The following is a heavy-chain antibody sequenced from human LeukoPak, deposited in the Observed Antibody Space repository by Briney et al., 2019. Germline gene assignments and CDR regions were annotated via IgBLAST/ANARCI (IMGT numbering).Heavy chain of an antibody. CDR2: MNPNSGNT. Sequence: ASVKVSCEASGYTFTSYDINWVRQATGQGLEWMGWMNPNSGNTGYAQKFQGRVTITRNTSISTAYMELSSLRSEDTAVYYCARAKTVTEDAFDIWGQGTMVTVSS. J-gene: IGHJ3*02. D-gene: IGHD4-17*01. CDR1: GYTFTSYD. V-gene: IGHV1-8*03. CDR3: ARAKTVTEDAFDI.